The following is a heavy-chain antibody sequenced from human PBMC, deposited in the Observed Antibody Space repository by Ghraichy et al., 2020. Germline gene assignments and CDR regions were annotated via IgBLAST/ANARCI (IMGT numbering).Heavy chain of an antibody. Sequence: GGSLRLSCAASGFTVSSNYMSWVRQAPGKGLEWVSVIYSGGSTYYADSVKGRFTISRDNSKNTLYLQMNSLRAEDTAVYYCARVGWELQKAFDIWGQGTMVTVSS. CDR3: ARVGWELQKAFDI. D-gene: IGHD1-26*01. CDR2: IYSGGST. V-gene: IGHV3-53*01. CDR1: GFTVSSNY. J-gene: IGHJ3*02.